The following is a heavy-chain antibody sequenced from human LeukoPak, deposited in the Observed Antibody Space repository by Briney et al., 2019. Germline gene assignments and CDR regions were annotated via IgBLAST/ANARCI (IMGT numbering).Heavy chain of an antibody. D-gene: IGHD3-22*01. Sequence: SETLSLTCTVSGGSISSGDYYWSWIRQPPGKGLEWIGYIYYSGSTSYNPSLKSRVTISVDTSKNQFSLKLSSVTAADTAVYYCARGLFSHYYDSSGYSTHDAFDIWGQGTMVTVSS. CDR3: ARGLFSHYYDSSGYSTHDAFDI. CDR2: IYYSGST. V-gene: IGHV4-30-4*08. CDR1: GGSISSGDYY. J-gene: IGHJ3*02.